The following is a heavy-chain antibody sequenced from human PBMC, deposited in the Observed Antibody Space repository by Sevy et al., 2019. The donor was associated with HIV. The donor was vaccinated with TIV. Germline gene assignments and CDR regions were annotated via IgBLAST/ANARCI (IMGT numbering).Heavy chain of an antibody. Sequence: GGSLRLSCAASGFTVSSNYMCWVRQAPGKGLEWVSVIYSGGSTYYADSVKGRFTISRDNSKNTLYLQMNSLRAEDTAVYYCARGKSTSGEDNFDYWGQGTLVTVSS. V-gene: IGHV3-53*01. CDR3: ARGKSTSGEDNFDY. CDR1: GFTVSSNY. CDR2: IYSGGST. D-gene: IGHD3-16*01. J-gene: IGHJ4*02.